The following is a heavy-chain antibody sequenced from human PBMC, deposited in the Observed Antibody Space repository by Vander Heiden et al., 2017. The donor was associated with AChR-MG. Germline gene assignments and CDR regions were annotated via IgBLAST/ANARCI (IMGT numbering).Heavy chain of an antibody. D-gene: IGHD5-18*01. CDR3: ARELSYGFAQPIRV. J-gene: IGHJ6*02. CDR2: INHSGST. CDR1: GGSFSGYY. V-gene: IGHV4-34*01. Sequence: QVQLQQWGAGLLKPSETLSLTCAVYGGSFSGYYWSWIRQPPGKGLEWIGEINHSGSTNYNPSLKSRVTISVDTSKNQFSLKLSSVTAADTAVYYCARELSYGFAQPIRVWGQGTTVTVSS.